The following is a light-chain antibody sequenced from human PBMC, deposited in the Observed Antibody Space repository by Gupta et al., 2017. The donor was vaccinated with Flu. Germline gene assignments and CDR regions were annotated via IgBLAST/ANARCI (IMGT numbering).Light chain of an antibody. Sequence: EIELTQSPATLSLSTGERATLSCRASQSVSTYLAWYQKKPGQAPRLLIYDASNRATGSPARFIGSGSGTNFSLTISSLEPEDFSVYYCQKHSNSRPVTFGKGTKVEI. V-gene: IGKV3-11*01. J-gene: IGKJ2*01. CDR3: QKHSNSRPVT. CDR1: QSVSTY. CDR2: DAS.